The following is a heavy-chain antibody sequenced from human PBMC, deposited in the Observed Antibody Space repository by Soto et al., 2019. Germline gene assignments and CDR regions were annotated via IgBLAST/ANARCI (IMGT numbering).Heavy chain of an antibody. CDR3: ARHPAVPKILRGFDF. D-gene: IGHD2-15*01. Sequence: QVQLQESGPGLVNPSETLSLTCTVSGGSISGYYWSWIRQPPGKGLEWVGYIYSSGVTRYNPSLQGRVTMSVDISGNHFSLRLSSVAAADTAVYFCARHPAVPKILRGFDFWGQGRLDTVSS. V-gene: IGHV4-59*08. CDR1: GGSISGYY. J-gene: IGHJ5*01. CDR2: IYSSGVT.